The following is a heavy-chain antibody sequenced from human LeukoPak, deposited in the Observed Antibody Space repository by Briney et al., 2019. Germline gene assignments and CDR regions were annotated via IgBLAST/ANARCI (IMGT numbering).Heavy chain of an antibody. CDR2: INPNSGGT. CDR1: GYTFTGYY. D-gene: IGHD4-17*01. Sequence: GASVKVSCKASGYTFTGYYMHWVRQAPGQGLEWMGWINPNSGGTNYAEKFQGRVTMTRDTSISTAYMELSRLRSDDTAVYYCARQTYGDCYFDYWGQGTLVTVSS. V-gene: IGHV1-2*02. CDR3: ARQTYGDCYFDY. J-gene: IGHJ4*02.